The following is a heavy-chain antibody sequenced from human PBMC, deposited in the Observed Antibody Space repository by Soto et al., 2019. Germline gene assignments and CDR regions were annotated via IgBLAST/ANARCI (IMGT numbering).Heavy chain of an antibody. CDR2: MNPNSGNT. CDR3: ARERAAAPYYYYYYGMDV. Sequence: QVPLVQSRAEVKKPGASVKVSCKASGYTFTSYDINWVRQATGQGLEWMGWMNPNSGNTGYAQKFQGRVTMTRNTSISTAYMELSSLRSEDTAVYYCARERAAAPYYYYYYGMDVWGQGTTVTVSS. CDR1: GYTFTSYD. V-gene: IGHV1-8*01. J-gene: IGHJ6*02. D-gene: IGHD6-13*01.